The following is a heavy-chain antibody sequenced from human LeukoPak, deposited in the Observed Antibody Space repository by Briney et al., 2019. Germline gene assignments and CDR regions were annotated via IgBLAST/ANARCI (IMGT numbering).Heavy chain of an antibody. CDR2: ISAYNGNT. J-gene: IGHJ4*02. CDR3: ARDTVTRSDYFDY. CDR1: GGTFSSYA. D-gene: IGHD4-17*01. V-gene: IGHV1-18*01. Sequence: ASVKVSCKASGGTFSSYAISWVRQAPGQGLEWMGWISAYNGNTNYAQKLQGRVTMTTDTSTSTAYMELRSLRSDDTAVYYCARDTVTRSDYFDYWGQGTLVTVSS.